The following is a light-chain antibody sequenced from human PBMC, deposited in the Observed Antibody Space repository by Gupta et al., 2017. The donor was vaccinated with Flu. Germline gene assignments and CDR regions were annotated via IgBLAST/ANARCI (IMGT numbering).Light chain of an antibody. CDR2: GAS. V-gene: IGKV3-15*01. Sequence: EIVMTQSPATLSVSPGERATLFCRASQSVSSNLAWYQKRPGQAPRLLISGASTRATGIPARFSGSGSGTEFTLTISSLQSEDFALYYCQQYNDWPLTFGPGTKVDIK. CDR3: QQYNDWPLT. J-gene: IGKJ3*01. CDR1: QSVSSN.